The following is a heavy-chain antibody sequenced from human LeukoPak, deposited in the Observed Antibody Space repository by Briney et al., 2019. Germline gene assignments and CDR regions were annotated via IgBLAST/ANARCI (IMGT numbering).Heavy chain of an antibody. CDR1: GFTFSSYS. Sequence: GGSLRLSCAASGFTFSSYSMNWVRQAPGKGLEWISYISGSGSVSYYEDSVKGRFTISRDNAKNSLYLQMDSLRDEDTALYYCARDGGFGFLAAFDIWGQGTMVTVSS. V-gene: IGHV3-48*02. CDR2: ISGSGSVS. J-gene: IGHJ3*02. D-gene: IGHD3-10*01. CDR3: ARDGGFGFLAAFDI.